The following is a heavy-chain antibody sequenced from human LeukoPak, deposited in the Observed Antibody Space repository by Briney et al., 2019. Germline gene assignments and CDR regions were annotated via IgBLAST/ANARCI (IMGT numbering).Heavy chain of an antibody. CDR1: GFTFSSYS. CDR2: ISSSSSYI. D-gene: IGHD6-6*01. Sequence: PGGSLRLSCAASGFTFSSYSMNWVRQARGKGLEWVSSISSSSSYIYYADSVKGRFTISRDNAKNSLYLQMNSLRAEDTAVYYCARVSTTLVQIDYWGQGTLVTVSS. J-gene: IGHJ4*02. V-gene: IGHV3-21*01. CDR3: ARVSTTLVQIDY.